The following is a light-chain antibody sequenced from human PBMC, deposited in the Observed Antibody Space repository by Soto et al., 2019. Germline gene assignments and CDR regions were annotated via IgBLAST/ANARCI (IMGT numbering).Light chain of an antibody. CDR3: QQYNLPLT. CDR1: QSVSSSY. V-gene: IGKV3-20*01. J-gene: IGKJ4*01. Sequence: EIVLTQSPGTLSLSPGERATLSCRASQSVSSSYLAWYQQKPGQAPRLLVYGASSRATGIPDRFSGSGSGTDFTLTVSRLEPEDFAVYYCQQYNLPLTIGGGTKVEIK. CDR2: GAS.